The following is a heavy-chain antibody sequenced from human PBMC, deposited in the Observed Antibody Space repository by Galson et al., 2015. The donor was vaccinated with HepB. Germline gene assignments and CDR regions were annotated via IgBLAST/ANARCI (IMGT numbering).Heavy chain of an antibody. D-gene: IGHD3-10*01. V-gene: IGHV3-30*18. J-gene: IGHJ6*02. CDR1: GFTFSSYG. CDR2: ISYDGSNK. CDR3: AKGRVRGGRYYYYGMDV. Sequence: SLRLSCAASGFTFSSYGMHWVRQAPGKGLEWVAVISYDGSNKYYADSVKGRFTISRDNSKDTLYLQMNSLRAEDTAVYYCAKGRVRGGRYYYYGMDVWGQGTTVTVSS.